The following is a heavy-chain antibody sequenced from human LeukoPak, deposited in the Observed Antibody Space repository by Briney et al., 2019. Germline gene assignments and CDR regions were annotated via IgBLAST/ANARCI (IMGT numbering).Heavy chain of an antibody. CDR1: GFTFSSYA. CDR2: ISGSGGST. V-gene: IGHV3-23*01. D-gene: IGHD2-15*01. Sequence: GGSLRLSCAAFGFTFSSYAMSWVRQAPGKGLEWVSAISGSGGSTYYADSVKGRFTISRDNSKNTLYLQMNSLRAEDTAVYYCAKNGAVVVVAADYFDYWGQGPRFTVPS. J-gene: IGHJ4*02. CDR3: AKNGAVVVVAADYFDY.